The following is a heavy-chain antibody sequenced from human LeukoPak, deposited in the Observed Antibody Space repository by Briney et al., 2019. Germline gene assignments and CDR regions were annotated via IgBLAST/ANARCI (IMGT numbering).Heavy chain of an antibody. D-gene: IGHD6-13*01. CDR3: ARVKAAGPPYLDY. Sequence: SETLSLTCAVSGGSISSSNWWSWVRQPPGKGLEWIGEIYHSGSTNYNPSLKSRVTISADKSKNQFSLELSSVTAADTAVYYCARVKAAGPPYLDYWGQGTLVTVSS. CDR2: IYHSGST. CDR1: GGSISSSNW. V-gene: IGHV4-4*02. J-gene: IGHJ4*02.